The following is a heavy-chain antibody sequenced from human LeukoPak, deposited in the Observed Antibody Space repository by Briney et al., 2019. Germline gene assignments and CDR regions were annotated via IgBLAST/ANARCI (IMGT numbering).Heavy chain of an antibody. J-gene: IGHJ4*02. V-gene: IGHV1-2*02. CDR3: ARWGLTAGPYGYNSQY. D-gene: IGHD5-24*01. CDR1: GYTFSGYY. Sequence: ASVKVSCKASGYTFSGYYMHWVRQAPGQGLEWMGWINPKSGGTNYAQKFQGRVTMTRDTSISTAHMELSRLRSDDTAVYYCARWGLTAGPYGYNSQYWGQGTLVTVSS. CDR2: INPKSGGT.